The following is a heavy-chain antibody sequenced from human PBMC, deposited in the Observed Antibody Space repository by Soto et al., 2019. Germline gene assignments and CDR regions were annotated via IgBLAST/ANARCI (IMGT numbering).Heavy chain of an antibody. Sequence: EVQLVESGGGLVQPGGSLRLSCAASGFTFSTYSMNWVRQAPGTGLEWVAYISRSSVIHYADSVKGRFTISRDNVKNSLYLQMNSLSVEDTAVYYCVRDPDALGYWGQGTLVTVSS. V-gene: IGHV3-48*01. J-gene: IGHJ4*02. CDR1: GFTFSTYS. D-gene: IGHD2-8*01. CDR2: ISRSSVI. CDR3: VRDPDALGY.